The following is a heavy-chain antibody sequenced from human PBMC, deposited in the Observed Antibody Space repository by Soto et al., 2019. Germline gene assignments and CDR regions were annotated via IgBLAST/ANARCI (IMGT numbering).Heavy chain of an antibody. J-gene: IGHJ4*02. V-gene: IGHV3-21*01. CDR1: GFTFSSYS. D-gene: IGHD6-13*01. CDR3: ASLRQLVSESGQFDY. Sequence: ESGGGLVKPGGSLRLSCAASGFTFSSYSMNWVRQAPGKGLEWVSSISSSSSYIYYADSVKGRFTISRDNAKNSLYLQMNSLRAEDTAVYYCASLRQLVSESGQFDYWGQGTLVTVSS. CDR2: ISSSSSYI.